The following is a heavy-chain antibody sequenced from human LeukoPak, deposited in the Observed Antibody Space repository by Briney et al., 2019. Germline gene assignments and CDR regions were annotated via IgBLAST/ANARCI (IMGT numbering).Heavy chain of an antibody. CDR2: INYLGLRT. Sequence: ARGSLRLSCAASGFSFGDSDMNWFRQAPGEGPQWVANINYLGLRTYYADSVKGRFTIARDNSKNMLFLQMDGLRVEDTALYYCAKDPNWEGGYWGQGTLVTVSS. J-gene: IGHJ4*02. CDR3: AKDPNWEGGY. D-gene: IGHD1-26*01. V-gene: IGHV3-23*01. CDR1: GFSFGDSD.